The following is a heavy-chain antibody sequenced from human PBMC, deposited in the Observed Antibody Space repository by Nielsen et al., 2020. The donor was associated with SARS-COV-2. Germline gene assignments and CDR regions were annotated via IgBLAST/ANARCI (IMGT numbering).Heavy chain of an antibody. CDR3: ATLGGSYDY. J-gene: IGHJ4*02. V-gene: IGHV3-21*01. CDR1: GFPFSTYT. Sequence: GESLKISCAASGFPFSTYTMNWVREAPGKGLECVSSISSSSSDIYYSDSVKGRFTVSRDNSKNTLYLQMNSLRAEDTAVYYCATLGGSYDYWGQGTLVTVSS. CDR2: ISSSSSDI. D-gene: IGHD1-26*01.